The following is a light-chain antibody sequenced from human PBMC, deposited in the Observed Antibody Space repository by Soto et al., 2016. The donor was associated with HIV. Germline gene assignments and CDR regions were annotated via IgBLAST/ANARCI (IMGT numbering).Light chain of an antibody. CDR1: NLGKKY. Sequence: SYGLTQAPSVSVSPRQTASITCSGDNLGKKYASWYQQKPGQSSVLVIYQDYRRPSGIPERSSGSKSGNTATLTISETQAMDEADYYCQAWDTSSVLFGGGTKLTVL. CDR3: QAWDTSSVL. V-gene: IGLV3-1*01. J-gene: IGLJ2*01. CDR2: QDY.